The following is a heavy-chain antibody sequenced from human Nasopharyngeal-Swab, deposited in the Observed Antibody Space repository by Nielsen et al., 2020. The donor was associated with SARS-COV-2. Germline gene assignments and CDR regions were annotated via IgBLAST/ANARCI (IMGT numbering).Heavy chain of an antibody. CDR3: ASSDYVWGSYRYTGAYFDY. V-gene: IGHV1-69*10. CDR2: IIPILGIA. CDR1: GYTFTSYG. Sequence: SVKVSCKASGYTFTSYGNSWVRQAPGQGLEWMGGIIPILGIANYAQKFQGRVTITADKSTSTAYMELSSLRSEDTAVYYCASSDYVWGSYRYTGAYFDYWGQGTLVTVSS. D-gene: IGHD3-16*02. J-gene: IGHJ4*02.